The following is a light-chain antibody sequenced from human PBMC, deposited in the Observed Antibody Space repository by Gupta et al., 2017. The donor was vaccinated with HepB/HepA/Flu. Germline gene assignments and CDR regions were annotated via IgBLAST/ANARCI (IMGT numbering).Light chain of an antibody. J-gene: IGLJ3*02. CDR1: RSNIGSNT. V-gene: IGLV1-44*01. CDR3: AAWDDSLNGGV. Sequence: QSVLTQPPSASGTPGQRVTIYCSGGRSNIGSNTVNWYQQRPGTAPKLLIYSNNERPSGVPDRFSGSKSGTSASLAINGLQSEDEADYYCAAWDDSLNGGVFGGGTKLTVL. CDR2: SNN.